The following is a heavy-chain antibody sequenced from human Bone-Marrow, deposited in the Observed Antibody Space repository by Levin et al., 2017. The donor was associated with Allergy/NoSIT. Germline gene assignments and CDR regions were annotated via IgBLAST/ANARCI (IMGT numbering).Heavy chain of an antibody. Sequence: GGSLRLSCAASGFTFSSYGMHWVRQAPGKGLEWVAVIWYDGSNKYYADSVKGRFTISRDNSKNTLYLQMNSQRAEDTAVYYCARNFNYGDYGPYYFDYWGQGTLVTVSS. CDR2: IWYDGSNK. CDR1: GFTFSSYG. D-gene: IGHD4-17*01. V-gene: IGHV3-33*01. J-gene: IGHJ4*02. CDR3: ARNFNYGDYGPYYFDY.